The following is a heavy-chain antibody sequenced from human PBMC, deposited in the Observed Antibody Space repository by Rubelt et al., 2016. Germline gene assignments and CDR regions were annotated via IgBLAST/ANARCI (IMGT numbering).Heavy chain of an antibody. CDR2: IDWDDDK. CDR3: ARILLPDYYDSSGGMDV. Sequence: QVTLRESGPALVKPTQTLTLTCTFSGFPLSTSGMCVSWIRQPPGTALEWLARIDWDDDKYYSTSLKTRLTISKDTSKNQVGLTMTNMDPVDTATYYCARILLPDYYDSSGGMDVWGQGTTVTVSS. CDR1: GFPLSTSGMC. V-gene: IGHV2-70*15. D-gene: IGHD3-22*01. J-gene: IGHJ6*02.